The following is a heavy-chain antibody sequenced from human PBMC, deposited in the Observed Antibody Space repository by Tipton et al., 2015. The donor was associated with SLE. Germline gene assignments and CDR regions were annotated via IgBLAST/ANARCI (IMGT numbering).Heavy chain of an antibody. V-gene: IGHV4-59*12. CDR2: IYYDGTT. D-gene: IGHD1-14*01. CDR1: GGSISRYF. J-gene: IGHJ4*02. CDR3: ARTNRLPYRVSFDS. Sequence: TLSLTCSVSGGSISRYFWSWIRQPPGEGLESIGSIYYDGTTSYNPSLRSRVTISVDTSKNQFSLKLNSVSAADTAVYYCARTNRLPYRVSFDSWGQGTLVTVSS.